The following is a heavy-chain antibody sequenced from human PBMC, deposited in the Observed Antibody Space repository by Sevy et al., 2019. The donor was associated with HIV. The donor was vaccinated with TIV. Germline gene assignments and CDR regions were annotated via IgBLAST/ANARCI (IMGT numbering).Heavy chain of an antibody. D-gene: IGHD4-17*01. CDR3: AREPGYGDYVAPFDY. Sequence: ASVKVSCKASGYTFTSYGISWVRQAPGQGLEWMGWISAYNGNTNYAQKLQGRVTMTTDTSTSTAYMELRSLRSDDTAVYYCAREPGYGDYVAPFDYWGQGTLITVSS. J-gene: IGHJ4*02. CDR2: ISAYNGNT. V-gene: IGHV1-18*01. CDR1: GYTFTSYG.